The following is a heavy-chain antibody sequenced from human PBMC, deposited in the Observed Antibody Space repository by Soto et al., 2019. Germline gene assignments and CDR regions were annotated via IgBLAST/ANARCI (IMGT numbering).Heavy chain of an antibody. D-gene: IGHD3-22*01. V-gene: IGHV4-59*01. CDR3: AKETRIAMVVVDFDS. J-gene: IGHJ4*02. CDR2: IYYSGST. CDR1: GGSISSYY. Sequence: SETLSLTCTVSGGSISSYYWSWIRQPPGKGLEWIGYIYYSGSTNYNPSLKSRVTISVDTSKNQFSLKLSSVTAADTAVYYCAKETRIAMVVVDFDSWGQGTPVTVPQ.